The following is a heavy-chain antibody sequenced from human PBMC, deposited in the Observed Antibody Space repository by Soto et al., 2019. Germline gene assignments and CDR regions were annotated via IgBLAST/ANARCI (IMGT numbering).Heavy chain of an antibody. D-gene: IGHD6-13*01. CDR3: ARRGIAAAGLIDY. CDR2: MNPNSGNT. Sequence: ASLKVSCKASGYTFTSYDINWVRQATGQGLEWMGWMNPNSGNTGYAQKFQGRVTMTRNTSISTAYMELSSLRSEDTAVYYCARRGIAAAGLIDYWGQGPLVTVSS. J-gene: IGHJ4*02. V-gene: IGHV1-8*01. CDR1: GYTFTSYD.